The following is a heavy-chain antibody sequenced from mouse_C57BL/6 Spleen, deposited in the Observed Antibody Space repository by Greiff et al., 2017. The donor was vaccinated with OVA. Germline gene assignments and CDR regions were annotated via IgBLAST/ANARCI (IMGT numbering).Heavy chain of an antibody. CDR2: FHPYNDDT. V-gene: IGHV1-47*01. CDR3: ARGYDADDGAGFAY. D-gene: IGHD2-3*01. J-gene: IGHJ3*01. CDR1: GYTFPTYS. Sequence: QVQLQQSGAELVKPGASVKMSCNAPGYTFPTYSLEWMKQNHGKSLEWIGNFHPYNDDTKYYEKFKGTATLTVEKSSSTVSVELSRITSDDSAVYYCARGYDADDGAGFAYWGQGTLVTVSA.